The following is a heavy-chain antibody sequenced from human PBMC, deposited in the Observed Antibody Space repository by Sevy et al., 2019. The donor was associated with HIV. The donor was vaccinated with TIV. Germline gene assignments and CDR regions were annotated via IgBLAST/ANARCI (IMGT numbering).Heavy chain of an antibody. Sequence: SQTLSLTCAISGDSVSSDSAGWNWIRQSPSRGLEWLGRTYYRSKWSYDYAVSVKSRITINPDTSKNQFSLQLNSVTPEDTAVYYCARSGLANAGYYYYMDVWGKGTTVTVSS. CDR2: TYYRSKWSY. D-gene: IGHD1-26*01. CDR3: ARSGLANAGYYYYMDV. J-gene: IGHJ6*03. V-gene: IGHV6-1*01. CDR1: GDSVSSDSAG.